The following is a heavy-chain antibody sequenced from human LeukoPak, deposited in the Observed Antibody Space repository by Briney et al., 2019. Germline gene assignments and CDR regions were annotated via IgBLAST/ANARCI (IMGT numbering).Heavy chain of an antibody. CDR3: AIDLYFETYFYDSSGYSLDQ. CDR2: ISSSSSYI. V-gene: IGHV3-21*01. J-gene: IGHJ4*02. Sequence: GGSLRLSCAASGFTFSSYSMNSVRQPPGKGLEWVSSISSSSSYIYYADSVNGRSTISRDNAKNSLYLQMTSLRAEETAVYYCAIDLYFETYFYDSSGYSLDQWGQGTLVTVSS. CDR1: GFTFSSYS. D-gene: IGHD3-22*01.